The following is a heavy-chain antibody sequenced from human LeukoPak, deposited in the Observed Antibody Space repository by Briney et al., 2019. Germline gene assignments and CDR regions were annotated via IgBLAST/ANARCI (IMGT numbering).Heavy chain of an antibody. CDR1: GGSISSTNW. Sequence: SETLSLTCAVSGGSISSTNWWSWARQPPGKGLEWIGEISHSGSTNYNPSLKSRVTISVDKTKNQFSLKLSSVTAADTAVYYCARIRGLGRDYYFYYMDVWGKGTTVTVSS. J-gene: IGHJ6*03. D-gene: IGHD3-10*01. CDR3: ARIRGLGRDYYFYYMDV. V-gene: IGHV4-4*02. CDR2: ISHSGST.